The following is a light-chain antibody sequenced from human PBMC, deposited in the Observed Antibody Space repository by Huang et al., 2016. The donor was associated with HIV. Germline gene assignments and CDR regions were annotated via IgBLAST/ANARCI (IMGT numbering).Light chain of an antibody. Sequence: IQMTQSPSSLSASVGNRVTITCRASESISIYLSWYQQKPGKAPKLLVYAASSLQSGVPSRFNGSGAGTEFTLTISSVQPEDFATYYCQQSHSTPWTFGQGTKVEIK. J-gene: IGKJ1*01. CDR3: QQSHSTPWT. CDR2: AAS. CDR1: ESISIY. V-gene: IGKV1-39*01.